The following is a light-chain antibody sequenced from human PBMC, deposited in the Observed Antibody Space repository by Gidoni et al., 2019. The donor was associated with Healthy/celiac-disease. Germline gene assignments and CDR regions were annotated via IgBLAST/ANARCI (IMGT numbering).Light chain of an antibody. CDR3: CAYAGSYRGYV. V-gene: IGLV2-11*01. Sequence: QSALTQPRSVSGSPGQSVTISCTGTSSDVGGYNYVSWYQQHPGKAPKRMIYDVSKRPSGVPDRFSGSKSGNTASRTISGLQAEDEADYYCCAYAGSYRGYVFGTGTKVTVL. CDR2: DVS. CDR1: SSDVGGYNY. J-gene: IGLJ1*01.